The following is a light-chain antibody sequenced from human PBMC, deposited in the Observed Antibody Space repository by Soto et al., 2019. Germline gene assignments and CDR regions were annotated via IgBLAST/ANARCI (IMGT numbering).Light chain of an antibody. CDR1: QDISNY. V-gene: IGKV1-33*01. CDR2: DAS. J-gene: IGKJ4*01. CDR3: QQFYDYPLT. Sequence: DIQMTQSPSSLSASVGDRVTITCQASQDISNYLNWYQQKPGEAPKLLIYDASNLETGVPSRFSGSGSGTDFTFTISSLQPEDFATYYCQQFYDYPLTFGGGTKVDIK.